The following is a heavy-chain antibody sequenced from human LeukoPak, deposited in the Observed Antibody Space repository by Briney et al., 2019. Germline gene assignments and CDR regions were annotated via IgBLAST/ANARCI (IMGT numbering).Heavy chain of an antibody. Sequence: RGESLKIFCKGSGYSFTSYWIGWVRQMPGKGLEWMGIIYPGDSDTRYSPSFQGQVTISADKSISTAYLQWSSLKASDTAMYYCARLFTMVRGDFDYWGQGTLVTVSS. CDR3: ARLFTMVRGDFDY. J-gene: IGHJ4*02. D-gene: IGHD3-10*01. CDR1: GYSFTSYW. V-gene: IGHV5-51*01. CDR2: IYPGDSDT.